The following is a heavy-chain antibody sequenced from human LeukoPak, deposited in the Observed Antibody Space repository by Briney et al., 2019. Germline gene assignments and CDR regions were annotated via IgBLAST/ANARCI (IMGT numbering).Heavy chain of an antibody. CDR3: AKVKELWFGELSYYYYYYYMDV. J-gene: IGHJ6*03. Sequence: SVTVSCKASGYIFTGHYIHWVRQAPGQGLEWIGWIFVGSGNTNYAQKFQERVTINKDISTSTTYMLRSALTSDATAYYYFAKVKELWFGELSYYYYYYYMDVWGKGTTVTISS. D-gene: IGHD3-10*01. CDR2: IFVGSGNT. CDR1: GYIFTGHY. V-gene: IGHV1-58*02.